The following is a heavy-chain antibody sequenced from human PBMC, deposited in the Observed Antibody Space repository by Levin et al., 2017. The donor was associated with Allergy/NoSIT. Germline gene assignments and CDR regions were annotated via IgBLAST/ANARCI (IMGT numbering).Heavy chain of an antibody. CDR1: GFTFSSYG. Sequence: GGSLRLSCAASGFTFSSYGMHWVRQAPGKGLEWVAVISFDGRNKYYADSVKGRFTISRDNSKNTLYLQMNTLRAEDTAVYYCAKGGDSFDYWGQGTLVTVSS. CDR2: ISFDGRNK. CDR3: AKGGDSFDY. D-gene: IGHD3-16*01. V-gene: IGHV3-30*18. J-gene: IGHJ4*02.